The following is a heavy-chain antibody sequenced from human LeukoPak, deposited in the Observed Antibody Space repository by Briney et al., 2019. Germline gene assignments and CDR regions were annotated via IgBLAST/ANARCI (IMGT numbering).Heavy chain of an antibody. CDR1: GFTFTRRG. Sequence: GGSLRLSCAASGFTFTRRGTHWVRHAPGKGREWVATTMQDGSEKYYVDSVKGRFTISRDNAKNSLYLQMNSLRAEDTAVYYCARDSIAVAVDPDYYCYYMDVWGKGTTVTVSS. J-gene: IGHJ6*03. CDR2: TMQDGSEK. V-gene: IGHV3-7*01. CDR3: ARDSIAVAVDPDYYCYYMDV. D-gene: IGHD6-19*01.